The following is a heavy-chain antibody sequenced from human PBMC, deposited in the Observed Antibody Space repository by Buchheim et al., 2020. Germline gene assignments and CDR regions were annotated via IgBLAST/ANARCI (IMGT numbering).Heavy chain of an antibody. CDR1: GYSFSNYW. Sequence: EVQLVQSGAEVKKPGESLKISCKGSGYSFSNYWIGWVRQMPGKGLEWMAMIYPGDSSTKYSPSFQAQVTISADQSSSTAYLQWSSLKASDTAMYFCAKARGYCSSGSCYDFDCWGQGT. V-gene: IGHV5-51*01. D-gene: IGHD2-2*01. CDR3: AKARGYCSSGSCYDFDC. J-gene: IGHJ4*02. CDR2: IYPGDSST.